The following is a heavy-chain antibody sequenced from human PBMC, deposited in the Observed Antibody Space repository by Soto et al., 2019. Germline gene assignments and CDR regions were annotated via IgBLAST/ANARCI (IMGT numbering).Heavy chain of an antibody. CDR3: ARSETAGQKGFDM. D-gene: IGHD6-19*01. V-gene: IGHV1-69*06. Sequence: QVQLEQSGAEVRKPGSSVKVSCQASGGTFSSSAINWLRQAPGQGPEWMGGIIPTFGTSNYIPKLRGRVTITADTSTNTAYMEVSSLTSEDTAIYYGARSETAGQKGFDMSGRGPMVPVS. J-gene: IGHJ3*02. CDR1: GGTFSSSA. CDR2: IIPTFGTS.